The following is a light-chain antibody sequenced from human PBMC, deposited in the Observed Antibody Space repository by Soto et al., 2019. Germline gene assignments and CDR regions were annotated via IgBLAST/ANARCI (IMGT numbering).Light chain of an antibody. Sequence: IGMTQSPATLSLSPGERASLSCRASQSLSGNLAWYQQKPGQAPRLLIYDASSRATGIPARFSGIGSGTEFTLTISSLQSEDFAVYYCQQYQNWPWTFGQGTKV. J-gene: IGKJ1*01. CDR2: DAS. CDR1: QSLSGN. V-gene: IGKV3-15*01. CDR3: QQYQNWPWT.